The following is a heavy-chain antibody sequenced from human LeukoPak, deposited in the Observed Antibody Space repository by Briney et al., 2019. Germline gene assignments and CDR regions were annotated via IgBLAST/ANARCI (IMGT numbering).Heavy chain of an antibody. V-gene: IGHV3-30-3*01. CDR3: AKDRTVYSSSSRIFDY. D-gene: IGHD6-6*01. CDR2: ISYDGSNK. J-gene: IGHJ4*02. CDR1: GFTFSSYA. Sequence: PGRSLRLSCAASGFTFSSYAMHWVRQAPGKGLEWVAVISYDGSNKYYADSVKGRFTISRDNSKNTLYLQMNSLRAEDTAVYYCAKDRTVYSSSSRIFDYWGQGTLVTVSS.